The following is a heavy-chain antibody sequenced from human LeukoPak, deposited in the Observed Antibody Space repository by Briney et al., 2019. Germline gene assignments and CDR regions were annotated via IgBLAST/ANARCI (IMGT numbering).Heavy chain of an antibody. CDR3: ARARRITMIVVANNWFDP. J-gene: IGHJ5*02. Sequence: ASVKVSCKASGYTFIGHYIHWVRQAPGQGLEWMGWINPNSDATKYSQKFQGRVTMTRDTSISTAYMELSRLRSDDTAVYYCARARRITMIVVANNWFDPWGQGTLVTVSS. D-gene: IGHD3-22*01. CDR1: GYTFIGHY. V-gene: IGHV1-2*02. CDR2: INPNSDAT.